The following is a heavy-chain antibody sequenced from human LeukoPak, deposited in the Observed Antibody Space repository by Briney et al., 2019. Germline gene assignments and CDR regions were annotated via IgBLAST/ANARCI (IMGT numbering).Heavy chain of an antibody. CDR2: ISAYNGNT. CDR1: GYTFTSYG. CDR3: ARDILIFGVVISYNWFDP. D-gene: IGHD3/OR15-3a*01. V-gene: IGHV1-18*01. J-gene: IGHJ5*02. Sequence: ASVKVSCKASGYTFTSYGISWVRQALGQGLEWMGWISAYNGNTNYAQKLQGRVTMTTDTSTSTAYMELRSLRSDDTAVYYCARDILIFGVVISYNWFDPWGQGTLVTVSS.